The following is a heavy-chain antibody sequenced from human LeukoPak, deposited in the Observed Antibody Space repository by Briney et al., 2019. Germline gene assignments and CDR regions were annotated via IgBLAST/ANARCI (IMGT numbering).Heavy chain of an antibody. CDR2: ISSSSSTI. CDR3: ARRMAGYYGMDV. CDR1: GFTFSSYS. Sequence: GGALRLSCAASGFTFSSYSMNWVRQAPGKGLEWVSYISSSSSTIYYADSVKGRFTISRDNAKNSLYLQMNSLRAEDTAVYYCARRMAGYYGMDVWGQGTTVTVSS. V-gene: IGHV3-48*04. J-gene: IGHJ6*02. D-gene: IGHD5-24*01.